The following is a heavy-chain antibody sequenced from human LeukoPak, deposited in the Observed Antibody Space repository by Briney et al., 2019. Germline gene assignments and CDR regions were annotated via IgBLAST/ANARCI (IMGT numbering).Heavy chain of an antibody. Sequence: GGSLRLSCAASGFTFSSYSMNWVRQAPGKGLEWVSSITGSSTYIHYADSVKGRFTISRDNAKNTLYLQMNSLRAEDTAVYYCAKRGHSSGWYYFDYWGQGTLVTVSP. D-gene: IGHD6-19*01. CDR1: GFTFSSYS. J-gene: IGHJ4*02. V-gene: IGHV3-21*04. CDR3: AKRGHSSGWYYFDY. CDR2: ITGSSTYI.